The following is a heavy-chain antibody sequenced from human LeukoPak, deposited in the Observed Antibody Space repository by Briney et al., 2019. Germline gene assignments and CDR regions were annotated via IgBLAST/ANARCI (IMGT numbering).Heavy chain of an antibody. D-gene: IGHD3-10*01. CDR3: ARGDSYYYGSGTFLH. V-gene: IGHV3-53*01. CDR2: IYSGGSI. CDR1: GFTVSNNY. J-gene: IGHJ1*01. Sequence: PGGSLRLSCAASGFTVSNNYMNWVRQAPGKGLEWVSVIYSGGSIYYADSVKGRFTISRDNSKNTLYLQMNSLRADDTAVYYCARGDSYYYGSGTFLHWGQGTPVTVSS.